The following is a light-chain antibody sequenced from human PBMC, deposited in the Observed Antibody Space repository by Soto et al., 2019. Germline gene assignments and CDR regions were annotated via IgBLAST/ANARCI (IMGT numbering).Light chain of an antibody. CDR2: AAS. CDR1: RSVSSS. CDR3: QQYNYWPRT. Sequence: EIVMTQSPATLSVSPGERATLSCRASRSVSSSLAWYQQKPGQSPRLLIYAASTRATGIAARFSGSGSGTEFTLTISSLQSEDFAVYYCQQYNYWPRTFGQGTKPEIK. V-gene: IGKV3-15*01. J-gene: IGKJ2*01.